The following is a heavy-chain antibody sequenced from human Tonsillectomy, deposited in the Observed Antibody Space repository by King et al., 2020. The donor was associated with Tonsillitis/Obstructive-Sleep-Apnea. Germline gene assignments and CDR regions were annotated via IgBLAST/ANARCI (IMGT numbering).Heavy chain of an antibody. CDR3: AREVFGVDIAPT. CDR1: GVTFINYV. V-gene: IGHV1-69*01. CDR2: IIPVFGSS. J-gene: IGHJ4*02. Sequence: QLVQSGAEVKKPGSSVKVSCKASGVTFINYVLTWVRQAPGQGLEWLGGIIPVFGSSTYAQTFQGRVTIAADESTGTAYMELSSLTSDDTAMYFCAREVFGVDIAPTWGQGTLVTVTP. D-gene: IGHD3-3*01.